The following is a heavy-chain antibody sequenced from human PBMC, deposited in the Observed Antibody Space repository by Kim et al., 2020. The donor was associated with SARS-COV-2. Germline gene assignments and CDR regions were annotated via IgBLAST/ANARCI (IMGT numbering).Heavy chain of an antibody. CDR2: IKYDGSTT. J-gene: IGHJ4*02. Sequence: GGSLRLSCAASGFTFSTYWMHWVRQAPGKGPVWVSRIKYDGSTTIYADSVKGRFTISRDNAKNTLYLQMNSLRAEDTAVYYCVRDLDWYLYDYWGLGTL. CDR3: VRDLDWYLYDY. V-gene: IGHV3-74*01. D-gene: IGHD3-3*01. CDR1: GFTFSTYW.